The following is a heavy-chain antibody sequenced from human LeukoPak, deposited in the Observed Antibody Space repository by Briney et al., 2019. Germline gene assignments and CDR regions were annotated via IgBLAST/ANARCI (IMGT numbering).Heavy chain of an antibody. CDR1: GGSVSSSNYC. D-gene: IGHD3-22*01. V-gene: IGHV4-61*01. CDR2: IYYSGGT. J-gene: IGHJ4*02. CDR3: ARVNYYDSAGYPDY. Sequence: SETLSLTCTVSGGSVSSSNYCWSWIRQPPGKGLEWIGYIYYSGGTKYNPSLMSRVTMSVDTSKNQISLRLSSVTAADTAVYYCARVNYYDSAGYPDYWGQGTLDTVSS.